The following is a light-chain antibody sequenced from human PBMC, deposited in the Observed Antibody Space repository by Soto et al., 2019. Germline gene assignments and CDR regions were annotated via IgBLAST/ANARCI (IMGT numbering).Light chain of an antibody. CDR3: QQYGNLPYT. J-gene: IGKJ2*01. CDR1: QSVSNSY. CDR2: GAS. V-gene: IGKV3-20*01. Sequence: EIVLAQSPGTLSLSPGERATLSCRASQSVSNSYLAWYQQKPGQAPRLLIYGASSRATGFPARFSGGGSGTEFTLTISRLEPEDFAVYYCQQYGNLPYTFGQGTKLEIK.